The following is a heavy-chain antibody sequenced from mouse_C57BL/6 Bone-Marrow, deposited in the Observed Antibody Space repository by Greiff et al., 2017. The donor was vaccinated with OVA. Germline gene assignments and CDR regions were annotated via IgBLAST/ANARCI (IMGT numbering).Heavy chain of an antibody. Sequence: VHLVESGPGLVQPSQSLSITCTVSGFSLTSSGVHWVRQSPGKGLEWLGVIWSGGSTDYNAAFISRLSISKDNSKSQVFFKMNSLQADDTAIYYCARNIYDGYYDYYAMDYWGQGTSVTVSS. J-gene: IGHJ4*01. CDR1: GFSLTSSG. CDR2: IWSGGST. V-gene: IGHV2-2*01. D-gene: IGHD2-3*01. CDR3: ARNIYDGYYDYYAMDY.